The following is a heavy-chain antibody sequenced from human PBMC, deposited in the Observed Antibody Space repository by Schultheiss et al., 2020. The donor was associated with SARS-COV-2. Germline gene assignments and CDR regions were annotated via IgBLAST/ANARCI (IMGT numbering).Heavy chain of an antibody. CDR3: ARKGSSWFEY. V-gene: IGHV5-51*01. Sequence: GSLRLSCKGSGYSFTSYWIGWVRQMPGKGLEWMGIIYPGDSQTRYSPSFQGQVTISADKSINTAYLQWTSLKASDTAIYYCARKGSSWFEYWGQGTLVTVSS. CDR2: IYPGDSQT. J-gene: IGHJ4*02. D-gene: IGHD6-13*01. CDR1: GYSFTSYW.